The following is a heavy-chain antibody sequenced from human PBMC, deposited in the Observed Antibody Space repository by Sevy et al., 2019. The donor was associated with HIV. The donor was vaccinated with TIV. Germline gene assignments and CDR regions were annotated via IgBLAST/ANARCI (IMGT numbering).Heavy chain of an antibody. V-gene: IGHV4-39*02. CDR2: IYYSGST. D-gene: IGHD3-10*01. CDR1: GGSISGSDYY. J-gene: IGHJ3*02. CDR3: ARRRVEDYYGSGTPPLVNGAFDI. Sequence: SETLSLTCSVSGGSISGSDYYWGWVRQPPGKGLEWIGSIYYSGSTYYNPSLKSRVTISVDTSKNHFSLKLSSVTAADTAVYYCARRRVEDYYGSGTPPLVNGAFDIWGQRTMVTVSS.